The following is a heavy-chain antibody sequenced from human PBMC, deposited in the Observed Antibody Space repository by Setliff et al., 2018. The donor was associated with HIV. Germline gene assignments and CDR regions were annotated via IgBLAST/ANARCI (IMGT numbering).Heavy chain of an antibody. Sequence: GASVKVSCKASGYTFTSYGISWVRQAPGQGLEWMGWISAYNGNTNYAQILQGRVTVTTDTSTSTAYMELRSLRSDDTAVYYCARAGGFCNAATCLRGYDAFDIWGQGTTVTVSS. CDR1: GYTFTSYG. V-gene: IGHV1-18*01. J-gene: IGHJ3*02. CDR2: ISAYNGNT. CDR3: ARAGGFCNAATCLRGYDAFDI. D-gene: IGHD2-15*01.